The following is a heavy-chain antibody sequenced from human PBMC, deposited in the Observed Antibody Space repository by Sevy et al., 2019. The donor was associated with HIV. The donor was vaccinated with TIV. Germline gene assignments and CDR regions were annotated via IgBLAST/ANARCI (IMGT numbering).Heavy chain of an antibody. D-gene: IGHD5-12*01. CDR1: GGSLSSSDSY. Sequence: SETLSLTCTVSGGSLSSSDSYWSWIRQPPGKGLEWLGYIHYTGGTYYNPFLKSRVAMSVDTSEEQFSLRLSFLTAADTALYYCANKRGYSHGPFDYWGQGILVTVSS. J-gene: IGHJ4*02. CDR3: ANKRGYSHGPFDY. CDR2: IHYTGGT. V-gene: IGHV4-30-4*01.